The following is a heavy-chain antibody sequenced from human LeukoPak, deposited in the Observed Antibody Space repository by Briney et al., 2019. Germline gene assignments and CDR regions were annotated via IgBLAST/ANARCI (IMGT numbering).Heavy chain of an antibody. CDR2: INHSGST. D-gene: IGHD2-2*01. J-gene: IGHJ4*02. CDR1: GGSFSGYY. V-gene: IGHV4-34*01. Sequence: PSETLSLTCAVYGGSFSGYYWSWIRQPPGKGLEWIGEINHSGSTNYNPSLKSRVTIAVETSKSQFSLNLRSVTTADTAVYFCAGTKLGYCTTTGCPLESWGQGTLVAVSS. CDR3: AGTKLGYCTTTGCPLES.